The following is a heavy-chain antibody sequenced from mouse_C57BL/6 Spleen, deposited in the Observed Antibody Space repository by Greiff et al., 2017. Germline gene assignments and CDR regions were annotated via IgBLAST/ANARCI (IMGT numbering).Heavy chain of an antibody. V-gene: IGHV1-54*01. Sequence: QVQLQQSGAELVRPGTSVKVSCKASGYAFTSYLIAWVKQRPGQGLEWIGGINPGSGATNYNEKFKGKATLTADKSSSTAYMQLSSLTSEESAVYFCANSPVYNWEKCAMDYWGQGTLVTVSS. CDR3: ANSPVYNWEKCAMDY. D-gene: IGHD4-1*02. J-gene: IGHJ4*01. CDR1: GYAFTSYL. CDR2: INPGSGAT.